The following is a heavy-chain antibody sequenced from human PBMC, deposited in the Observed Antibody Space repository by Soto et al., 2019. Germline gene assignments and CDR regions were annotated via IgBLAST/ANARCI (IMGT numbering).Heavy chain of an antibody. D-gene: IGHD3-10*01. J-gene: IGHJ4*02. V-gene: IGHV3-23*01. Sequence: EVQLLESGGGLVQPGGSLRLSCAASGFTFSSYAMSWVRQAPGKGLEWVSAISGSGGSTYYADSVKGRFTISRDNSKNTLYLQMNSLRAEDTAVYYGAKAPTNYGSGSYYYYWGQGTLVTVSS. CDR1: GFTFSSYA. CDR2: ISGSGGST. CDR3: AKAPTNYGSGSYYYY.